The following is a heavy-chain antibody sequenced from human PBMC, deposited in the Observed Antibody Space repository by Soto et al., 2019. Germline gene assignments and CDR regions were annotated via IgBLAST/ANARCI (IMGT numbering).Heavy chain of an antibody. CDR3: ARDEGGGYDILTGYPLYYPSSMDV. CDR2: TYYRSKWYN. V-gene: IGHV6-1*01. Sequence: PSPTLSLTCAISGDSVSSNSAAWNWIRQSPSRGLEWLGRTYYRSKWYNDYAVSVKSRITINPDTSKNQFSLQLNSVTPEDTAVYYCARDEGGGYDILTGYPLYYPSSMDVWCQGTTLTVFS. D-gene: IGHD3-9*01. J-gene: IGHJ6*02. CDR1: GDSVSSNSAA.